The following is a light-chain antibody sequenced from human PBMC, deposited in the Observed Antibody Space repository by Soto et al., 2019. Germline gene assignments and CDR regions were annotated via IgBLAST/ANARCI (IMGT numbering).Light chain of an antibody. CDR3: QQSYSNTWS. CDR1: QSIDHH. V-gene: IGKV1-39*01. CDR2: AAS. J-gene: IGKJ1*01. Sequence: DIQMTQFPSSLSASVGDRVTITCRASQSIDHHLNWYQHTPGQAPRLLMDAASRMQSGVPSRFSGSGTGTEFTPTINSLQPEDFAPYYCQQSYSNTWSFGQGTRVEVK.